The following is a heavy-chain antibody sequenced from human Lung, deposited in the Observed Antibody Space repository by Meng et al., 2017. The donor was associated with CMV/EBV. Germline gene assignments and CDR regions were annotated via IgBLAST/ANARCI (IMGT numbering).Heavy chain of an antibody. J-gene: IGHJ4*02. CDR3: ARVGGTMVKNGYFDY. CDR1: GGTFRKYS. Sequence: SVKVSXKDSGGTFRKYSISWVRQAPGQGLEWMGGILPIFGIAKIEQNFQGRVTITTDGSTSTAYMEVSSLRSEDTAVYYCARVGGTMVKNGYFDYWGQGTLVTVSS. CDR2: ILPIFGIA. D-gene: IGHD4/OR15-4a*01. V-gene: IGHV1-69*05.